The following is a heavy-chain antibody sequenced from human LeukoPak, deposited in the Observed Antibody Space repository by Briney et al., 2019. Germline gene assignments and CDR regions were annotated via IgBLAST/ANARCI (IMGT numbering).Heavy chain of an antibody. CDR2: IDWDDDK. Sequence: SGPTLVNPTQTLTLTCTFSGFSLSTSGMCVSWIRQPPGMAPELLACIDWDDDKYYSTSLKTRLTISKDTSKNQVVLTMTNMDPVDTATYYCARIRTPYCGGDGPGFDIWGQGTMVTVSS. CDR3: ARIRTPYCGGDGPGFDI. CDR1: GFSLSTSGMC. J-gene: IGHJ3*02. D-gene: IGHD2-21*02. V-gene: IGHV2-70*11.